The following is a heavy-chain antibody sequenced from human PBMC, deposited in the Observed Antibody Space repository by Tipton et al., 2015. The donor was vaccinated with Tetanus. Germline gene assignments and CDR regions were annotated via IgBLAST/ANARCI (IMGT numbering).Heavy chain of an antibody. Sequence: QVQLVQSGAEVKKPGASVKVSCKASGYTFTSYYMHWVRQAPGQGLEWMGIINPSGGSTSYAQKFQGRVTMTRDTSTSTVYMGLSSLRSEDTAVYYCARDTSLGDSSGWYGGDYFDYWGQGTLVTVSS. CDR2: INPSGGST. D-gene: IGHD6-19*01. CDR3: ARDTSLGDSSGWYGGDYFDY. CDR1: GYTFTSYY. J-gene: IGHJ4*02. V-gene: IGHV1-46*01.